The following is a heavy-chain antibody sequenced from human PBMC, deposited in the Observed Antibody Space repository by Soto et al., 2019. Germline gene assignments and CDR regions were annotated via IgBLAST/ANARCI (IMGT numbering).Heavy chain of an antibody. D-gene: IGHD3-3*01. V-gene: IGHV4-31*03. CDR3: ARDSHYNDFWSGYAPGRFDP. CDR1: GGSISSGGYY. Sequence: SETLSLTCTVSGGSISSGGYYWSWIRQHPGKGLEWIGYIYYSGSTYYNPSLKSRVTISVDTSKNQFSLKLSSVTAADTAVYYCARDSHYNDFWSGYAPGRFDPWGQGTLVTVSS. CDR2: IYYSGST. J-gene: IGHJ5*02.